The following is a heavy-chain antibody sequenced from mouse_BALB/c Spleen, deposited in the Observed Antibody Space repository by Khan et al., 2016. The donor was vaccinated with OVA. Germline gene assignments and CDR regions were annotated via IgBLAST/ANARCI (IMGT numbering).Heavy chain of an antibody. CDR2: ICAGGST. D-gene: IGHD1-3*01. CDR1: GFSLTSYG. J-gene: IGHJ2*01. V-gene: IGHV2-9*02. Sequence: QMQLEESGPGLVAPSQSLSITCTVSGFSLTSYGVHWVRQPPGKGLEWLGVICAGGSTNYNSALMSRRSISKENFNSQVLLKMNNLQTDDRAMYYCARLEDIWCQGTTLTVSS. CDR3: ARLEDI.